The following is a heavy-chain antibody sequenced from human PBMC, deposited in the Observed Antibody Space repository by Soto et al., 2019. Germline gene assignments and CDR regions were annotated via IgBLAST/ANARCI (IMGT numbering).Heavy chain of an antibody. CDR1: GFTFSNAW. D-gene: IGHD3-22*01. CDR3: TTRPRYLWYYYDSSGQDDY. CDR2: IKSKTDGGTT. J-gene: IGHJ4*02. Sequence: EVQLVESGGGLVKPGGSLRLSCAASGFTFSNAWMSWVRQAPGKGLEWVGRIKSKTDGGTTDYAAPVKGRFTISRDDSKNTLYLQMNSLKTEDTAVYYCTTRPRYLWYYYDSSGQDDYWGQGTLVTVSS. V-gene: IGHV3-15*01.